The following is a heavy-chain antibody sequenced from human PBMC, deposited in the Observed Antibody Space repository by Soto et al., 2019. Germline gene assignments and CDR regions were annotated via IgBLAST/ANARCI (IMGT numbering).Heavy chain of an antibody. CDR2: IDPSDSRT. CDR1: GFSLSSYW. J-gene: IGHJ6*02. Sequence: PGESRKTCCKGRGFSLSSYWINWVRQMPGKGLEWMGKIDPSDSRTTYSPSFQGHVTISVDKSISTAYLQWSSVKASDTAMYYCARVDHEYSNSGMDVWGQGTTVTVSS. D-gene: IGHD4-4*01. CDR3: ARVDHEYSNSGMDV. V-gene: IGHV5-10-1*01.